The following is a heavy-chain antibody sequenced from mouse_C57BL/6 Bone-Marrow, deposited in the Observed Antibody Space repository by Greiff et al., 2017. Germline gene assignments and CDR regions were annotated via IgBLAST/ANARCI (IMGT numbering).Heavy chain of an antibody. Sequence: VQLQQSGAELVMPGASVKLSCKASGYTFTSYWMHWVKQRPGQGLEWIGEIDPSDSYTNYNQKFKGKSTLTVDKSSSTAYMQLSSLTSEDSAVYYCARDIYYYGSTLAWFAYWGQGTLVTVSA. CDR3: ARDIYYYGSTLAWFAY. CDR2: IDPSDSYT. V-gene: IGHV1-69*01. D-gene: IGHD1-1*01. J-gene: IGHJ3*01. CDR1: GYTFTSYW.